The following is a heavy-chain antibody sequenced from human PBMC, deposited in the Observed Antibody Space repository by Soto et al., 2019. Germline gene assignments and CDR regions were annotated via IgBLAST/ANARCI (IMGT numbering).Heavy chain of an antibody. J-gene: IGHJ6*02. CDR3: ASKGVATINSNYYYGMDV. V-gene: IGHV3-21*01. Sequence: PGGSLRLSCAASGFTFSSYSMNWVRQAPGKRLEWVSSISSSSSYIYYADSVKGRFTISRDNAKNSLYLQMNSLRAEDTAVYYCASKGVATINSNYYYGMDVWGQGTTVTVSS. CDR2: ISSSSSYI. CDR1: GFTFSSYS. D-gene: IGHD5-12*01.